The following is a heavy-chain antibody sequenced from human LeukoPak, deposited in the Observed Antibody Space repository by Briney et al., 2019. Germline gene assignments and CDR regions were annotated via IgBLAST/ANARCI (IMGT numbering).Heavy chain of an antibody. CDR3: ARYYYDSSGYYYYYYMDV. CDR1: GGTFSSYA. Sequence: GASVKVSCKASGGTFSSYAISWVRQAPGQGLEWMGGIIPIFGTANYAQKFQGRVTITADKSTSTAYMELSSLRSEDTAVYYCARYYYDSSGYYYYYYMDVWGKGTTATVSS. D-gene: IGHD3-22*01. J-gene: IGHJ6*03. V-gene: IGHV1-69*06. CDR2: IIPIFGTA.